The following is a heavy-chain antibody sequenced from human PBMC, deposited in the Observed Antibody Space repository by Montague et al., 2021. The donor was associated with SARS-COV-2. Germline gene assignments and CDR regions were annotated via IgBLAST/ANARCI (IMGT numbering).Heavy chain of an antibody. V-gene: IGHV3-30*04. CDR2: ISFDGSSK. CDR1: GFTFSSHP. Sequence: SLRLSCAASGFTFSSHPMHWVRQAPGNGLEWVAVISFDGSSKYYVDSMKGRLTISRDNSKNTLFLQMNSLRVEDTAVNYCARGRQWLVLGQVDYWGQGTLVTVSS. CDR3: ARGRQWLVLGQVDY. J-gene: IGHJ4*02. D-gene: IGHD3-22*01.